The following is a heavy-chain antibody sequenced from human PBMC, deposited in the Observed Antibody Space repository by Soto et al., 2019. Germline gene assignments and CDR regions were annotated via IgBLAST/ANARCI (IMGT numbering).Heavy chain of an antibody. Sequence: QVQLMQSGAEVKKPGSSVKVSCKASGGTISTNVISWVRQAPGQGLEWMGEIMPIFAAPNNAQKFQGRLTITADTSTTTVYMELSSLTSEDTAVYFCATGARYCSGGSCYPDAWGQGTLVLVSS. CDR2: IMPIFAAP. J-gene: IGHJ5*02. CDR1: GGTISTNV. CDR3: ATGARYCSGGSCYPDA. D-gene: IGHD2-15*01. V-gene: IGHV1-69*06.